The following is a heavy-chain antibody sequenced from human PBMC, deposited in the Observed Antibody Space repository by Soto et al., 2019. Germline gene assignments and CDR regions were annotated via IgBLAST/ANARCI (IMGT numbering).Heavy chain of an antibody. Sequence: EVQLVESGGGLVQPGGSLRLSCAASGFTFSSYDMHWVRQATGKGLEWVSALGTAGDTYYPGSVKGRFTISRENAKNSLYLQMNGLRAGDTAVYYCARASIAVAGSAFDIWGQGTMVTVSS. CDR1: GFTFSSYD. J-gene: IGHJ3*02. CDR3: ARASIAVAGSAFDI. D-gene: IGHD6-19*01. V-gene: IGHV3-13*01. CDR2: LGTAGDT.